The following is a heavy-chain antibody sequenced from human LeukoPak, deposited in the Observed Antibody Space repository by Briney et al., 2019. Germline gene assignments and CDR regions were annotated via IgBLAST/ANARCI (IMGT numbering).Heavy chain of an antibody. V-gene: IGHV1-18*01. D-gene: IGHD3-10*01. CDR3: ARGRFPGSGSYYNSFDF. CDR1: GYTFTNYP. Sequence: ASVKVSCKASGYTFTNYPIAWLRQAPGQGLEWMGWINVVSGDTNYAQRFRGRVSMTTDTSTSTTYMELRSLISDVTAVYYCARGRFPGSGSYYNSFDFYGHGTLVTVSS. J-gene: IGHJ4*03. CDR2: INVVSGDT.